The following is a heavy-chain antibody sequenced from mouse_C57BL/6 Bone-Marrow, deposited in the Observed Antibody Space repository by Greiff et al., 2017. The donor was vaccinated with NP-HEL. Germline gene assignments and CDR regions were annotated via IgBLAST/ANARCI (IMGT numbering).Heavy chain of an antibody. CDR2: ISNGGGST. J-gene: IGHJ1*03. Sequence: EVMLVESGGGLVQPGGSLKLSCAASGFTFSDYYMYWVRQTPENRLEWVAYISNGGGSTYSPDTVKGRFTISRDNAKNTLYLQMSRLKSEDTAMYYCARLTTVVGHWYFDVWGTGTTVTVSS. CDR1: GFTFSDYY. V-gene: IGHV5-12*01. D-gene: IGHD1-1*01. CDR3: ARLTTVVGHWYFDV.